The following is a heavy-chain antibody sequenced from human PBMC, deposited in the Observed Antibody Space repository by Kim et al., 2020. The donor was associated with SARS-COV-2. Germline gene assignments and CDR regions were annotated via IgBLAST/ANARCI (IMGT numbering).Heavy chain of an antibody. V-gene: IGHV1-69*13. CDR2: IIPIFGTA. CDR3: ARDRLYESSGFSY. CDR1: GCTLSSYS. D-gene: IGHD3-22*01. J-gene: IGHJ4*02. Sequence: SVKVSCKASGCTLSSYSINWVRQAPGQGLEWMGGIIPIFGTANYAQKFQGRVTITADASTSTAYMELSSLRSEDTAVYYCARDRLYESSGFSYWGQGTLVTVSS.